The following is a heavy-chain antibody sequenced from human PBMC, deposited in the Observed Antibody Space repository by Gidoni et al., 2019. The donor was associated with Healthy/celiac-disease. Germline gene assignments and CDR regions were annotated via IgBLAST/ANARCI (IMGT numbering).Heavy chain of an antibody. CDR3: AREGEMATNVDY. Sequence: LQLQASGPGLVKPSETLSLTCTVSVVPISSSSYYWGWTRQPPGKGLEWIGSIYYSGGTYYNPSLKSRVTISVDTSKNQFSLKLSSVTAADTAVYYCAREGEMATNVDYWGQGTLVTVSS. CDR1: VVPISSSSYY. V-gene: IGHV4-39*07. J-gene: IGHJ4*02. CDR2: IYYSGGT. D-gene: IGHD5-12*01.